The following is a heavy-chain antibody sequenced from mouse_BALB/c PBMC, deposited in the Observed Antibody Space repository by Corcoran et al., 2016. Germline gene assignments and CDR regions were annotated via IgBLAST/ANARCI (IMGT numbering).Heavy chain of an antibody. CDR2: IDPANGNT. Sequence: EVQLQQSGAELVKPGASVKLSCTASGFNIKDTYMHWVKQRPEQGLEWIGRIDPANGNTKYDPKFQGKATITADTSSNTAYLQLSSLTSEDTAVYYCARGYGNYYYAMDYLGQGTSVTVSS. CDR3: ARGYGNYYYAMDY. D-gene: IGHD2-10*02. CDR1: GFNIKDTY. J-gene: IGHJ4*01. V-gene: IGHV14-3*02.